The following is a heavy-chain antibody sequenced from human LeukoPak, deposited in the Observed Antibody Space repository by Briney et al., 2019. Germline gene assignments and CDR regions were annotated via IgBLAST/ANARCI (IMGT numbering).Heavy chain of an antibody. V-gene: IGHV3-9*03. CDR3: AKDIGPTGDAFHI. Sequence: GGSLRLSCAASGFIFSTYSMNWVRQAPGKGLEWVSGISWNSGFIDYADSVKGRFTISRDNAKNSLYLQLNSLRPEDMAFYYCAKDIGPTGDAFHIWGQGTVVTVSS. CDR1: GFIFSTYS. CDR2: ISWNSGFI. J-gene: IGHJ3*02. D-gene: IGHD1-14*01.